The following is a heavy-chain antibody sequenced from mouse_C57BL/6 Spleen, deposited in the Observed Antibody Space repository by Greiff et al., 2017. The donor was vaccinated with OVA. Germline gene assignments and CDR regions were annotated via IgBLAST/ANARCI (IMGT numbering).Heavy chain of an antibody. J-gene: IGHJ3*01. CDR2: INPNYGTT. V-gene: IGHV1-39*01. CDR3: ARSGGYDYDGGFAY. CDR1: GYSFTDYN. D-gene: IGHD2-4*01. Sequence: VQLKQSGPELVKPGASVKISCKASGYSFTDYNMNWVKQSNGKSLEWIGVINPNYGTTSYNQKFKGKATLTVDQSSSTAYMQLNSLTSEDSAVYYCARSGGYDYDGGFAYWGQGTLVTVSA.